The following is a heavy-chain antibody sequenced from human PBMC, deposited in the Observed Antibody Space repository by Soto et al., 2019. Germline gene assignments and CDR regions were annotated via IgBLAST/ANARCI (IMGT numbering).Heavy chain of an antibody. J-gene: IGHJ4*02. CDR3: ATAISSPFSNFDY. V-gene: IGHV3-7*01. Sequence: EVQLVQSGGELVQPGGSLRLSCVASGFTFSTYWMTWVRQAPGMGLEWVAGIKEDASEELYVDSVKGRFSVSRDNAKNSLYLQLNSLSAEDTAVYYCATAISSPFSNFDYWGQGSLVTVSS. CDR2: IKEDASEE. D-gene: IGHD2-2*01. CDR1: GFTFSTYW.